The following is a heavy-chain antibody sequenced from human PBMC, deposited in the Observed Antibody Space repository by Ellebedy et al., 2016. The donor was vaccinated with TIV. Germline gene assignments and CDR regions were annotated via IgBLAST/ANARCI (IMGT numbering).Heavy chain of an antibody. CDR3: ANFASVTN. D-gene: IGHD4-17*01. CDR1: GFIFSGSW. J-gene: IGHJ4*02. Sequence: GESLKISXTASGFIFSGSWMHWVRQAPGKGLEWVANIKEDGSTTYYLDSVKGRFTISGDNAKNSLYLQMNSLRVEDTAVYYCANFASVTNWGQGTLVTVSS. V-gene: IGHV3-7*01. CDR2: IKEDGSTT.